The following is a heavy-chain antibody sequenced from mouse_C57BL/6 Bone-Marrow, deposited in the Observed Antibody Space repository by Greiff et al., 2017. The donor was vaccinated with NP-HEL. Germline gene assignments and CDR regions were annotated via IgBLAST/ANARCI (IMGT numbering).Heavy chain of an antibody. Sequence: EVKLMESGGGLVKPGGSLKLSCAASGFTFSSYAMSWVRQTPEKRLEWVATISDGGSYTYYPDNVKGRFTISRDNAKNNLYLQMSHLKSEDTAMYYCARGKLGRPYYFDYWGQGTTLTVSS. V-gene: IGHV5-4*03. CDR1: GFTFSSYA. D-gene: IGHD4-1*01. CDR3: ARGKLGRPYYFDY. CDR2: ISDGGSYT. J-gene: IGHJ2*01.